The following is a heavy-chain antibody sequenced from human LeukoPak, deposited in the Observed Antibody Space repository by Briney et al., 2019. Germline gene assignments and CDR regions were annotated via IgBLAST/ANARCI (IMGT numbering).Heavy chain of an antibody. D-gene: IGHD1-26*01. CDR3: ARDRGPVVSPSRSPNTGAFDM. Sequence: GGSLRLSCAASGFTFCDYYISWIRHAPGKGLECGSYITSSSSGSVLHYADSVQGRFTISRDTAQNSLSLQMNSLRADDTAVYYCARDRGPVVSPSRSPNTGAFDMWGQGTKVTVSS. CDR2: ITSSSSGSVL. V-gene: IGHV3-11*01. CDR1: GFTFCDYY. J-gene: IGHJ3*02.